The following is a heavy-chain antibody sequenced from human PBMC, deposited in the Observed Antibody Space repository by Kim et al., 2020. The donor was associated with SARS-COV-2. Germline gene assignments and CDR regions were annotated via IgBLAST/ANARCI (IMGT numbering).Heavy chain of an antibody. CDR1: GFTFSSYA. D-gene: IGHD3-10*01. V-gene: IGHV3-23*01. Sequence: GGSLRLSCAASGFTFSSYAMSWVRQAPGKGLEWVSAISGSGGSTYYADSVKGRFTISRDNSKNTLYLQMNSLRAEDTAVYYCAKISTPFGELFGGNWFDPWGQGTLVTVSS. CDR3: AKISTPFGELFGGNWFDP. CDR2: ISGSGGST. J-gene: IGHJ5*02.